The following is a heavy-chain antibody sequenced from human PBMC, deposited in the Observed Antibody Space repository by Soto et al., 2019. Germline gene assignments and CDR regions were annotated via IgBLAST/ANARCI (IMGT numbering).Heavy chain of an antibody. D-gene: IGHD5-18*01. CDR2: ISWNSGKI. Sequence: EVQLEESGGALVQPGRSLRLSCAASGFTFDDYAMYWVRQVLGKGLEWVSSISWNSGKIGYADSVKGRFTTSRDNAKTSLNLQMNSLRPEDTALYYCVRSKGGYSYGTPFDYWGQGTLVTVSS. CDR3: VRSKGGYSYGTPFDY. J-gene: IGHJ4*02. CDR1: GFTFDDYA. V-gene: IGHV3-9*01.